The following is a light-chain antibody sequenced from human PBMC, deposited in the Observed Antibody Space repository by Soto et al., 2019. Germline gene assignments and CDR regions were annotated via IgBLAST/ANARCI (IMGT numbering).Light chain of an antibody. CDR1: QSVSSN. CDR2: GAS. Sequence: EIVMTQSPATLSVSPGERATLSCRASQSVSSNLAWYQQKPGQAPRLLIYGASTRATDIPVRFSGSGSGTVFTLTINSLQSEDFAVYYCQQYDNWPPGTFGGGTKV. J-gene: IGKJ4*01. CDR3: QQYDNWPPGT. V-gene: IGKV3-15*01.